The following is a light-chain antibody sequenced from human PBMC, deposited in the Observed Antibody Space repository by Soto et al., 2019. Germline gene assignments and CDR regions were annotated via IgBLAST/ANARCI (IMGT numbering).Light chain of an antibody. CDR1: QSISSW. CDR3: QQYNSYSWT. Sequence: DIQMTQSPSTLSASVGDRATITCRASQSISSWLAWYQQKPGNAPKLLIYDASSLESGVPSRFSGSGSGTEFTLTISSLQPDDFASYYCQQYNSYSWTFGQGTKVEIK. V-gene: IGKV1-5*01. CDR2: DAS. J-gene: IGKJ1*01.